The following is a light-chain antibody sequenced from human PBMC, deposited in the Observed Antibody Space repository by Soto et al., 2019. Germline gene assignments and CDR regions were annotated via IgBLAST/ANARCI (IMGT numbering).Light chain of an antibody. J-gene: IGKJ3*01. CDR2: GTS. CDR1: QSISSSY. CDR3: QQYGGSPPVT. V-gene: IGKV3-20*01. Sequence: EIVLTQSPGTLSLSPGERATLSCRASQSISSSYLAWYQQKPGQAPRLLIYGTSSRATGLPDRFSGNGSGTHYPITISRLEPEDFAVYYCQQYGGSPPVTFGPGTKVDIK.